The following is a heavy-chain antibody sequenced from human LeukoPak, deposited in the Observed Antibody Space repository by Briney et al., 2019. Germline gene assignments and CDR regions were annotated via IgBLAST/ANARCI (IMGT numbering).Heavy chain of an antibody. D-gene: IGHD4-17*01. V-gene: IGHV3-7*01. CDR1: GFTFSSYA. CDR3: VRIYGDTKDYFDY. Sequence: GGSLRLSCAASGFTFSSYAMSWVRQAPGKGLEWVANIKQDGSEKNYVDSVKGRFTISRDNAKNSLYLQMNSLRPEDRAVYYCVRIYGDTKDYFDYWGQGTLVTVSS. J-gene: IGHJ4*02. CDR2: IKQDGSEK.